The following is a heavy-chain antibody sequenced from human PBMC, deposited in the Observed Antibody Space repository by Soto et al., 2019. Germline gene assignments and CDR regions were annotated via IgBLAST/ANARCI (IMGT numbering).Heavy chain of an antibody. Sequence: GGSLRLSCAASGFTFSSYGMHWVRQAPGKGLEWVAVISYDGSNKYYADSVKGRFTISRDNSKNTLYLQMNSLRAEDTAVYYCAKEGGMDYYDSSGYHPAAFDIWGQGTMVTVSS. D-gene: IGHD3-22*01. CDR1: GFTFSSYG. CDR2: ISYDGSNK. V-gene: IGHV3-30*18. J-gene: IGHJ3*02. CDR3: AKEGGMDYYDSSGYHPAAFDI.